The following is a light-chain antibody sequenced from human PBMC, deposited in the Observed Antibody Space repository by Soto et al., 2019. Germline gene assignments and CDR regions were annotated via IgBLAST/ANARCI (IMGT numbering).Light chain of an antibody. CDR3: QHYDDLPWA. V-gene: IGKV1-33*01. CDR2: GAS. CDR1: KDIKNY. Sequence: DIQMTQSPSSLSASVGDRVTITCQASKDIKNYLNWYQQKPGKAPKLLIYGASILETGVPSRFSGSGSGTDFTFTISSLQLEDIATYYCQHYDDLPWAFGQGTKVAIK. J-gene: IGKJ1*01.